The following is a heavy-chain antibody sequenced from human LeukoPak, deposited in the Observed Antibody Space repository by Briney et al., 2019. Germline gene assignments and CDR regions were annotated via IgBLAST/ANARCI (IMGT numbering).Heavy chain of an antibody. CDR2: TSSSGGAI. Sequence: GGSLRLSCAPSGFTFSSYEMNWVRQAPGKGLEWVSQTSSSGGAIYYADSVKGRFTISRDNAKNSLYLQMNSLRVEDTAVYYCARYGYGGGFDYWGQGTLVTVSA. J-gene: IGHJ4*02. CDR3: ARYGYGGGFDY. CDR1: GFTFSSYE. V-gene: IGHV3-48*03. D-gene: IGHD5-18*01.